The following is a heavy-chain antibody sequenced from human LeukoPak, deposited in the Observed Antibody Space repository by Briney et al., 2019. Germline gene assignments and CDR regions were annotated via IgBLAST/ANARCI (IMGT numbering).Heavy chain of an antibody. CDR1: GFTFTSFA. CDR3: AAGSITGTKGTDY. Sequence: ASVKVSCKASGFTFTSFAVQWVRQARGQRLEWIGWIVVGSGNTNYAQKFQERVTITRDMSTSTAYMELSSLRSEDTAVYYCAAGSITGTKGTDYWGQGTLVTVSS. J-gene: IGHJ4*02. CDR2: IVVGSGNT. D-gene: IGHD1-7*01. V-gene: IGHV1-58*01.